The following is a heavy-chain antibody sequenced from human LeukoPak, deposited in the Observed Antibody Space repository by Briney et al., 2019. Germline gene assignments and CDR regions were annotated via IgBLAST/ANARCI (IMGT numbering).Heavy chain of an antibody. CDR3: LRAAAGYYYYYMDV. CDR2: IKSKTDGGTT. D-gene: IGHD6-13*01. V-gene: IGHV3-15*01. CDR1: GFTFSNAW. Sequence: GGSLRLSCAASGFTFSNAWMSWVRQAPGKGLEWVGRIKSKTDGGTTDYAAPVKGRFTISRDDSKNTLYLQMNSLKTEDTAVYYCLRAAAGYYYYYMDVWGKGTTVTVSS. J-gene: IGHJ6*03.